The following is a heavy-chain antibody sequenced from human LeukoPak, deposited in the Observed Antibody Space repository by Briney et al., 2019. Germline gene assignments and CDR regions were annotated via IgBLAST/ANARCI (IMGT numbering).Heavy chain of an antibody. CDR3: AREAVGAVTY. D-gene: IGHD6-19*01. CDR2: IYTSGST. V-gene: IGHV4-4*07. Sequence: ETLSLTCAVSGGSISSYYWRWLRQPAGKGLEWIGRIYTSGSTNYNPSLRSRVTMSVDTSKNQFSLKRSSVTAADTAVYYCAREAVGAVTYWGQGTLVTVSS. J-gene: IGHJ4*02. CDR1: GGSISSYY.